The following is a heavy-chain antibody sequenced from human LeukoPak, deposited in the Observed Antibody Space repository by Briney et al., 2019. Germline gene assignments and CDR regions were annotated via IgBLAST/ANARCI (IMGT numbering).Heavy chain of an antibody. D-gene: IGHD3-10*01. CDR3: ARWGYYGSGSYPNWFDP. Sequence: SETLSLTCTVSGGSISSYYWSWIRQPPGKGLEWIGYIYYSGSTNYNPSLKSRVTISVDKSKNQFSLKLSSVTAADTAAYYCARWGYYGSGSYPNWFDPWGQGTLVTVSS. CDR2: IYYSGST. CDR1: GGSISSYY. V-gene: IGHV4-59*08. J-gene: IGHJ5*02.